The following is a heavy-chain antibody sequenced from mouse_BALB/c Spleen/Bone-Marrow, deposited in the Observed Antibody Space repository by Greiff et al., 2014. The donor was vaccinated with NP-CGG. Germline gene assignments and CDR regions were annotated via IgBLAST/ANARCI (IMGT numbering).Heavy chain of an antibody. Sequence: QVQLQQSGAELARPGASVKMSCKASGYTFTTYTMHWVQQRPGQGLEWVGYINPSTGFTNYNQIFKDKATSAADKSSSTAYMQLSSLTSEDSAVYYCARGGFLLRSLALDYWGQGTSVTASA. V-gene: IGHV1-4*01. J-gene: IGHJ4*01. D-gene: IGHD1-1*01. CDR3: ARGGFLLRSLALDY. CDR1: GYTFTTYT. CDR2: INPSTGFT.